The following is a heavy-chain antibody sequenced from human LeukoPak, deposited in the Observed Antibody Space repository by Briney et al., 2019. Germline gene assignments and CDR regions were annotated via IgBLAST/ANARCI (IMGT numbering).Heavy chain of an antibody. D-gene: IGHD1-26*01. CDR1: GFTFSSYW. CDR3: ARRSSGSPPYYFDY. V-gene: IGHV3-74*01. CDR2: INSDGSTT. Sequence: GGSLRLSCAASGFTFSSYWMHWVRQAPGKELVWVSRINSDGSTTNYADSVKGRFTISRDNAKNTLDLQMNSLRAEDTAVYYCARRSSGSPPYYFDYWGQGTLVTVSS. J-gene: IGHJ4*02.